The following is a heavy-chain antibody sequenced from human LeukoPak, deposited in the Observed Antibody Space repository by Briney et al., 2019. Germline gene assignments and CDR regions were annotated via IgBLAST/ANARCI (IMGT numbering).Heavy chain of an antibody. CDR1: GFTFSRYW. CDR2: IKQDGGEI. V-gene: IGHV3-7*03. Sequence: PGGSLRLSCAASGFTFSRYWMSWVRQVPRKGLEWVANIKQDGGEIYYVDSVKGRLTISRDNAKSSLYLQMNSLRAGDMAVYYCARDKGDYDTSGSLFVFGGQGTPVTVSS. J-gene: IGHJ4*02. D-gene: IGHD3-22*01. CDR3: ARDKGDYDTSGSLFVF.